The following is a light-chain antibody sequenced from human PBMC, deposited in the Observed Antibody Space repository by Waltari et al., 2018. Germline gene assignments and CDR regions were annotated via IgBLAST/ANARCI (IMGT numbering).Light chain of an antibody. Sequence: EITMTQSQATMSLSPGDRATHSCRASQNVNSNLAWYQQKPRQAPRLLIYGTSISATGIPARFSGSGSGTQFTLTINSLQSEDSAVYFCQQHNDWPPWTFGQGTKVELK. V-gene: IGKV3-15*01. J-gene: IGKJ1*01. CDR1: QNVNSN. CDR2: GTS. CDR3: QQHNDWPPWT.